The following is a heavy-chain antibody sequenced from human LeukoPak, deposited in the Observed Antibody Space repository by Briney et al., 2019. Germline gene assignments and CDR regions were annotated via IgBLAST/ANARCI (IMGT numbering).Heavy chain of an antibody. V-gene: IGHV3-66*02. CDR2: IYSGGST. D-gene: IGHD6-19*01. J-gene: IGHJ4*02. Sequence: PGGSLRLSCAASGFTFSSYAMSWVRQAPGKGLEWVSVIYSGGSTYYADSVKGRFTISRDNSKNTLYLQMNSLRAEDTAVYYCARSRLSSGWYRFYYFDYWGQGTLVTVSS. CDR3: ARSRLSSGWYRFYYFDY. CDR1: GFTFSSYA.